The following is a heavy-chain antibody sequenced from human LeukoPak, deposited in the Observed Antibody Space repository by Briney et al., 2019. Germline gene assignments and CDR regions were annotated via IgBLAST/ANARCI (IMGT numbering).Heavy chain of an antibody. CDR1: GGFISSYY. J-gene: IGHJ4*02. Sequence: SETLSLTCTVSGGFISSYYWSWIRQPPGKGLEWIGYIYYSGSTNYNPSLKSRVTISVDTSKNQFSLKLSSVTAADTAVYYCARTVISGWSGDYFDYWGQGTLVTVSS. CDR2: IYYSGST. CDR3: ARTVISGWSGDYFDY. V-gene: IGHV4-59*01. D-gene: IGHD6-19*01.